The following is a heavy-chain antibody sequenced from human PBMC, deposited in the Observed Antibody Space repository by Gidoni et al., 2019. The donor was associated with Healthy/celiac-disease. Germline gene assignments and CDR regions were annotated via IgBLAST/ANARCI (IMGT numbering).Heavy chain of an antibody. J-gene: IGHJ5*02. Sequence: QVQLQESGPGLVKPSETLSLTCTVSGGSISSYYWSWIRQPPGKGLEWIGYIYYSGSTNYNPSLKSRVTISVDTSKNQFSLKLSSVTAADTAVYYCARDRTPISSGQEFDPWGQGTLVTVSS. D-gene: IGHD6-19*01. CDR3: ARDRTPISSGQEFDP. CDR1: GGSISSYY. CDR2: IYYSGST. V-gene: IGHV4-59*01.